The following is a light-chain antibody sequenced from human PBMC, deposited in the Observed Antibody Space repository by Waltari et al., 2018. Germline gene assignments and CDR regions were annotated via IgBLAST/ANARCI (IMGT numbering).Light chain of an antibody. CDR1: QSVNSRY. V-gene: IGKV3-20*01. CDR2: CSS. CDR3: QQYDTSPPGYT. Sequence: VLTQSPGTLSLSPGERATLSCRASQSVNSRYLAWYHQTPGQAPRLLISCSSSHPTGIPDRVSVSGSGTDFTLTISRLEPEDFAVYYCQQYDTSPPGYTFGQGTKLEIK. J-gene: IGKJ2*01.